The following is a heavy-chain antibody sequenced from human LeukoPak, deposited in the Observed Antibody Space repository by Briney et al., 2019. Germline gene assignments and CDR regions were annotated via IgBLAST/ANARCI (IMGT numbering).Heavy chain of an antibody. Sequence: GGSLRLSCAASGFTFSSYAMSWVRQAAGKGLEWVSAISGSGGSTYYADSVQGRFTISRDNSKNTLYLQMNSLRAEDTAVYYCAKDVTVVVVAATLTPFDWGQGTLVTVSS. V-gene: IGHV3-23*01. CDR2: ISGSGGST. CDR3: AKDVTVVVVAATLTPFD. J-gene: IGHJ4*02. CDR1: GFTFSSYA. D-gene: IGHD2-15*01.